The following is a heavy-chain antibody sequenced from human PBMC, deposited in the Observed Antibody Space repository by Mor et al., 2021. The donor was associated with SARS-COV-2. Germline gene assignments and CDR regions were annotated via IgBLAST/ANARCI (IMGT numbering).Heavy chain of an antibody. D-gene: IGHD2-2*01. CDR2: ISNSGSYI. Sequence: WLSYISNSGSYISYVDSVKGRFTISRDNAGYSLYLHMHSLRAEDTAVYYCARGGHTSSYYWGDWGQGTLVAVSS. J-gene: IGHJ4*02. V-gene: IGHV3-11*05. CDR3: ARGGHTSSYYWGD.